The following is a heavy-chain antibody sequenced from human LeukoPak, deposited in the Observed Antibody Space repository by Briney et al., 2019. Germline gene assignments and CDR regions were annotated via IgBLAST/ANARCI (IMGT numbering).Heavy chain of an antibody. CDR3: AAGRPYSLLDY. CDR2: FDVIDSET. D-gene: IGHD5-18*01. J-gene: IGHJ4*02. CDR1: GSSVTELS. V-gene: IGHV1-24*01. Sequence: ASVKVSCTVSGSSVTELSLYWVRQAPGKGLEWMGGFDVIDSETFYAQKFQGRVTVTEDSSTDTAYMELRSLTSDDTALYYCAAGRPYSLLDYWGQGTLVTVSS.